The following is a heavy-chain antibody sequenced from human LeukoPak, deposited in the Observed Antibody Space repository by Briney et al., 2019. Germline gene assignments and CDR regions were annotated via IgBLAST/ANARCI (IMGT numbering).Heavy chain of an antibody. D-gene: IGHD5-24*01. CDR3: ARGRRWLQLFDY. CDR1: GYSISSGYY. J-gene: IGHJ4*02. CDR2: MYHSGST. V-gene: IGHV4-38-2*02. Sequence: SETLSLTCTVSGYSISSGYYWTWIRQPPGKGLEWIGNMYHSGSTYNNPSLKSRVTISVDTSKNQFSLKLSSVTAADTAVYYCARGRRWLQLFDYWGQGTLVTVSS.